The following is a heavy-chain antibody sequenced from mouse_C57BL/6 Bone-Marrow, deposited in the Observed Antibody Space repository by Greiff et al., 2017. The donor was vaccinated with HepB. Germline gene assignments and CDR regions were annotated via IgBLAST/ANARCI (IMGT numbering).Heavy chain of an antibody. CDR1: GYTFTDYY. D-gene: IGHD2-3*01. V-gene: IGHV1-75*01. CDR3: ASLIYDGYWYYFDY. CDR2: IFPGSGST. Sequence: VQGVESGPELVKPGASVKISCKASGYTFTDYYINWVKQRPGQGLEWIGWIFPGSGSTYYNEKFKGKATLTVDKSSSTAYMLLSSLTSEDSAVYFCASLIYDGYWYYFDYWGQGTTLTVSS. J-gene: IGHJ2*01.